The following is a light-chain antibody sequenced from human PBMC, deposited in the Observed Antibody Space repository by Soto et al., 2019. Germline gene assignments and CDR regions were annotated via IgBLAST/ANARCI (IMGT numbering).Light chain of an antibody. V-gene: IGLV2-14*01. CDR3: CSYAGSYTYV. CDR1: SSDVGGYSY. J-gene: IGLJ1*01. CDR2: EVS. Sequence: SALTQPASVSGSPGQSITVSCTGTSSDVGGYSYVSWYQQHPGKVPKLMIYEVSNRPSGVSNRFSGSKSGNTASLTISGLQAEDEADYSCCSYAGSYTYVFGTGTKVTVL.